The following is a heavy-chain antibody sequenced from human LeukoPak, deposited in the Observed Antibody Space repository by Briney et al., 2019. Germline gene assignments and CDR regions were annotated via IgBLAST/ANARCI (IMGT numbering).Heavy chain of an antibody. CDR2: IYYSGST. CDR1: GGSISSGSYY. V-gene: IGHV4-31*03. Sequence: SETLSLTCTVSGGSISSGSYYWSWIRQHPGKGLEWIGYIYYSGSTYYNPSLKSRVTISVDTSKNQFSLKLSSVTAADTAVYYCASSYYDSSGYYFDYWGQGTLVTVSS. J-gene: IGHJ4*02. CDR3: ASSYYDSSGYYFDY. D-gene: IGHD3-22*01.